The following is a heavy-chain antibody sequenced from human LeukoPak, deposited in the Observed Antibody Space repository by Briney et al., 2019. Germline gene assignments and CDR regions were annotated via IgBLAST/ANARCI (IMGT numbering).Heavy chain of an antibody. CDR1: GFTFDDYG. Sequence: GGSLRLSCAASGFTFDDYGMSWVRQAPGKGLEWVSSISSSSSYIYYADSVKGRFTISRDNAKNSLYLQMNSLRAEDTAVYYCARVYYDFWSGYYDYWGQGTLVTVSS. CDR3: ARVYYDFWSGYYDY. D-gene: IGHD3-3*01. V-gene: IGHV3-21*01. CDR2: ISSSSSYI. J-gene: IGHJ4*02.